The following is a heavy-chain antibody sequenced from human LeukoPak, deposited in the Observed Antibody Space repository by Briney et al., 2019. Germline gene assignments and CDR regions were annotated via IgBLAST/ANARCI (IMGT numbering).Heavy chain of an antibody. V-gene: IGHV4-30-2*01. D-gene: IGHD1-20*01. CDR3: ARGRITGTIRDAFDI. CDR2: IYHSGST. CDR1: GGSISSGGYS. Sequence: SQTLSLTCAVSGGSISSGGYSLSWIRQPPGKGLEWIVYIYHSGSTYYNPSLKSRVTISVDRSKNQFSLKLSSVTAADTAVYYCARGRITGTIRDAFDIWGQGTMVTVSS. J-gene: IGHJ3*02.